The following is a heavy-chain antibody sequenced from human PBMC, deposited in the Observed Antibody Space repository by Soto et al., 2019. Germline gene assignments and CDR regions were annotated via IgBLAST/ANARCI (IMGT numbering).Heavy chain of an antibody. CDR3: ARDVHDDSNYAPDYYYYMDV. J-gene: IGHJ6*03. V-gene: IGHV1-69*04. CDR1: GGTFSSYT. CDR2: IIPILGIA. D-gene: IGHD4-4*01. Sequence: GASVKVSCKASGGTFSSYTISWVRQAPGQGLEWMGRIIPILGIANYAQKFQGRVTITADKSTSTAYMELSSLRSEDTAVYYCARDVHDDSNYAPDYYYYMDVWGKGTTVTVSS.